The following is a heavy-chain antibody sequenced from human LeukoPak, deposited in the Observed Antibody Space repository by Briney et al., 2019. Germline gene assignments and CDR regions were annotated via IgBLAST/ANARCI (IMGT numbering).Heavy chain of an antibody. D-gene: IGHD3-16*01. CDR1: GFIFSTSG. V-gene: IGHV3-30*02. Sequence: GGSLRLSCAASGFIFSTSGMYWGRPAAGKGLELVAFIRHDGSTKNYADSVKGRSTISRDNSKNTLYLQMNSLRAEDTAVYYCAKDSLADIDYWGQGTLVTVSS. J-gene: IGHJ4*02. CDR3: AKDSLADIDY. CDR2: IRHDGSTK.